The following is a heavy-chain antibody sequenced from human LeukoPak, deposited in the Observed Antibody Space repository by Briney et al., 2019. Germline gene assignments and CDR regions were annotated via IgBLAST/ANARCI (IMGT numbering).Heavy chain of an antibody. V-gene: IGHV4-59*08. J-gene: IGHJ4*02. Sequence: TSETLSLTCTVSGGSINNYYWSWIRQPPGKGLEWIAYIYETGHTGYNPSLKTRVTISLDTSKNQFSLKLNSVTAADTAVYYCARHFLRGGFDSWGQGTLVAVSS. CDR2: IYETGHT. CDR3: ARHFLRGGFDS. D-gene: IGHD5-12*01. CDR1: GGSINNYY.